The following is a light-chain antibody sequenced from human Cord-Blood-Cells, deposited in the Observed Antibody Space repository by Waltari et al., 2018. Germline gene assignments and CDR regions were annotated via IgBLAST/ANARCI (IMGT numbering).Light chain of an antibody. Sequence: QSALTQPASVSGSPGQSITIPCTGTSSDVGGYNYVSWYQQHPGKPPRLMIYDASKLPSGVSNRFSGSKSGNTASLTISGLQAEDEADYYCSSYTSSSTWVFGGGTTLTVL. CDR2: DAS. CDR3: SSYTSSSTWV. V-gene: IGLV2-14*01. J-gene: IGLJ3*02. CDR1: SSDVGGYNY.